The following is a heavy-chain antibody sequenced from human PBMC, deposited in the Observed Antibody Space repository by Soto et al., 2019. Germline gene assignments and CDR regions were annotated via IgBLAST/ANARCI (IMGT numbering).Heavy chain of an antibody. J-gene: IGHJ6*02. V-gene: IGHV5-51*01. CDR2: IYPADSNV. D-gene: IGHD3-10*01. CDR1: GFIFTNYW. Sequence: GESLKISCKGSGFIFTNYWIGWVRQMPGKGLEWMGIIYPADSNVRYSPSFQGQVTISVDKSISTAYLQWTSLRASDTAIYYCARQYYYGSVVNYYYYGMDVWGQGTTVTVSS. CDR3: ARQYYYGSVVNYYYYGMDV.